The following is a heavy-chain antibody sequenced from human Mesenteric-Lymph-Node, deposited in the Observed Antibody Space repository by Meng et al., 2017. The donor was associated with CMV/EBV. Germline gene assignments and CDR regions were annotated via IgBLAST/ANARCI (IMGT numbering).Heavy chain of an antibody. V-gene: IGHV4-31*03. CDR2: IYYSGST. CDR1: GGSISSGGYY. Sequence: SETLSLTCTVSGGSISSGGYYWSWIRQHPGKGLEWIGYIYYSGSTYYNPSLKSRVTISVDTSKNQFSLKLSSVTAADTAVYYCARNLYSYGSNWFDPWGQGTLVTVSS. CDR3: ARNLYSYGSNWFDP. D-gene: IGHD5-18*01. J-gene: IGHJ5*02.